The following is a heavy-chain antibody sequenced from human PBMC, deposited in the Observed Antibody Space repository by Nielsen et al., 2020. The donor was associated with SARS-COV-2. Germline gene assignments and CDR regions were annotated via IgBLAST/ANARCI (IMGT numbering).Heavy chain of an antibody. D-gene: IGHD1-14*01. CDR3: AKGDHSPGDY. V-gene: IGHV3-30*18. CDR1: GFTVSSYG. J-gene: IGHJ4*02. CDR2: ISYDGTNE. Sequence: GESLKISCAASGFTVSSYGMHWVRQAPGRGLEWVAVISYDGTNEHYADSVKGRFIVSRDNPKNTMYLQMNSLRPEDTAVYYCAKGDHSPGDYWGQGILVTVSS.